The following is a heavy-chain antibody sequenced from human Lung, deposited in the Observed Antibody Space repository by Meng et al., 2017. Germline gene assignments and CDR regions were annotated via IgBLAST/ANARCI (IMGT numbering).Heavy chain of an antibody. CDR2: INHSGST. CDR3: ARPKQANWYFDL. Sequence: QGQLQQGGAGLLKPSETLSLTCAVYGGSFSDYYWSWIRQPPGKGLEWIGEINHSGSTNYNPSLKSRVTISVDTSKNQFSLKLSSVTAADTAVYYCARPKQANWYFDLWGRGTLVTVSS. D-gene: IGHD1/OR15-1a*01. CDR1: GGSFSDYY. V-gene: IGHV4-34*01. J-gene: IGHJ2*01.